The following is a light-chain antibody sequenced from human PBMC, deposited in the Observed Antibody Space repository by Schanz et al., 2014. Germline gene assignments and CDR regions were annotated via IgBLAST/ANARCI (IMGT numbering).Light chain of an antibody. V-gene: IGKV3-20*01. CDR2: GAS. J-gene: IGKJ2*01. CDR3: QQYGNSVRT. CDR1: ESVSSDY. Sequence: EIVLTQSPGTLSLSPGERATLSCWASESVSSDYLAWYQQKPGQAPRLLIYGASSRATGIPDRFTGSGSGDDFTLTISRLEPEDFAVYYCQQYGNSVRTFGQGTKLEIK.